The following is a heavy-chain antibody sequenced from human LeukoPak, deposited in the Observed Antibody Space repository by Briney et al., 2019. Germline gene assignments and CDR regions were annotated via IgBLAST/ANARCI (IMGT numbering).Heavy chain of an antibody. CDR1: GFTFSSYA. D-gene: IGHD2-2*01. J-gene: IGHJ6*03. CDR3: AKGRSSTSYYYMDV. CDR2: IWYDGSNK. Sequence: GGSLRLSCAASGFTFSSYAMSWVRQAPGKGLEWVAVIWYDGSNKYYADSVKGRFTISRDNSKNTLYLQMNSLRAEDTAVYYCAKGRSSTSYYYMDVWGKGTTVTVSS. V-gene: IGHV3-33*06.